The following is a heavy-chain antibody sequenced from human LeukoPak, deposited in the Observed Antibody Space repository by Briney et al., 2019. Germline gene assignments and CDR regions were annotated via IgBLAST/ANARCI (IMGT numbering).Heavy chain of an antibody. Sequence: GGSLRLSCAASGFTVSSNYMSWVRQAPGKGLEWVSVIYSGGSTYYADSVKGRFTISRDNSKNTLYLQMNSLRAEDTAVYYCARDHYYGSGSYYWGQGTLVTASS. CDR1: GFTVSSNY. J-gene: IGHJ4*02. D-gene: IGHD3-10*01. CDR2: IYSGGST. V-gene: IGHV3-66*01. CDR3: ARDHYYGSGSYY.